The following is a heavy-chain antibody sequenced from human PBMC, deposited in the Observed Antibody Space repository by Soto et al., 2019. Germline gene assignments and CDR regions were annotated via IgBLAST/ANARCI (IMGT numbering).Heavy chain of an antibody. J-gene: IGHJ6*02. CDR3: AIDSRGDYYYYGLDV. D-gene: IGHD2-15*01. V-gene: IGHV3-23*01. Sequence: EVQLLESGGGLVQPGGSLRLSCAASGFTFSRFAMNWVRQAPGKGLEWVSGIGGSGGTTYYADSVKGRLTISRDNSKNTLFLQMNSLRAEDTAVDYCAIDSRGDYYYYGLDVWSQGTTVTVSS. CDR1: GFTFSRFA. CDR2: IGGSGGTT.